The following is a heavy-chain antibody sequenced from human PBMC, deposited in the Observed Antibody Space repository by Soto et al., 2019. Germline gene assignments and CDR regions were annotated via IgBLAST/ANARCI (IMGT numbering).Heavy chain of an antibody. J-gene: IGHJ5*02. V-gene: IGHV4-34*01. CDR3: ARGRYVLRYFDWSHYNWFDP. CDR2: INHSGST. D-gene: IGHD3-9*01. Sequence: QVQLQQWGAGLLKPSETLSLTCPVYGGSSRGYYWSWIRQPPGRGLEGMGEINHSGSTNYNPSLKSRVTISVDTSKNQFSLKLSSVTAADTAVYYCARGRYVLRYFDWSHYNWFDPWGQGTLVTVSS. CDR1: GGSSRGYY.